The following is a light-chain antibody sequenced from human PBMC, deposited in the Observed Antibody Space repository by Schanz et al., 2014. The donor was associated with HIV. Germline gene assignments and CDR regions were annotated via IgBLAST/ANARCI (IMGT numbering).Light chain of an antibody. V-gene: IGKV3D-20*01. CDR1: QSVSSSY. Sequence: EIVLTQSPATLSLSPGERATLSCRASQSVSSSYLAWYQQKPGLAPTPLIYDASSRATGIPDRFSGSGSGTDFTLTISRLEPEDFAVYYCQQYGSSPLFTFGPGTKVDIK. CDR2: DAS. J-gene: IGKJ3*01. CDR3: QQYGSSPLFT.